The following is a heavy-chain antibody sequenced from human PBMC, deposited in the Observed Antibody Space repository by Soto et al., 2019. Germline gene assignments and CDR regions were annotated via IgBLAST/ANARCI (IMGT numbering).Heavy chain of an antibody. V-gene: IGHV4-4*02. D-gene: IGHD3-22*01. Sequence: SETLSLTCAVSGGSISSSNWWSWVRQPPGKGLEWIGEIYHSGSTNYNPSLKSRVTISVDKSKNQFSLKLSSVTAADTAVYYCARAGDLMYYYDSSGTFDIWGQGTMVTVSS. CDR3: ARAGDLMYYYDSSGTFDI. CDR2: IYHSGST. CDR1: GGSISSSNW. J-gene: IGHJ3*02.